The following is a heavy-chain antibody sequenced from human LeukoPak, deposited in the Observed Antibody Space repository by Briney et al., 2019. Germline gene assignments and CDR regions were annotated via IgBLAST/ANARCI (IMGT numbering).Heavy chain of an antibody. D-gene: IGHD1-26*01. CDR3: TTGPHVGAVEPFDY. CDR1: GFTFSNAW. Sequence: GRSLRLSCAASGFTFSNAWMSWVRQAPGKGLEWVGRIKSKTDGGTTDYAAPVKGRFTISRDDSKNTLYLQMNSLKTEDTAVYYCTTGPHVGAVEPFDYWGQGTLVTVSS. J-gene: IGHJ4*02. CDR2: IKSKTDGGTT. V-gene: IGHV3-15*01.